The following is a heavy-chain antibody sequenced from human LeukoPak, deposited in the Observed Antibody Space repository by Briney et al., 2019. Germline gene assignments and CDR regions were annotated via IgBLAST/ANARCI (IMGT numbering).Heavy chain of an antibody. V-gene: IGHV4-59*01. CDR2: IYYSGST. D-gene: IGHD1/OR15-1a*01. Sequence: SETLSLTCTVSGGSISSYYWSWIRQPPGKGLEWIGYIYYSGSTYYNPSLKSRVTISVDTSKNQFSLELSSVTAADTAVYYCARDGGITGTDYWGQGTLVTVSS. CDR3: ARDGGITGTDY. J-gene: IGHJ4*02. CDR1: GGSISSYY.